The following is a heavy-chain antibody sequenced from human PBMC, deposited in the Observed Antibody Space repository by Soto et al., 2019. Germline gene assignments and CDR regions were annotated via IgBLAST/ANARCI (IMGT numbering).Heavy chain of an antibody. CDR1: GFTFSSYA. Sequence: SLRLSCAASGFTFSSYAMSWVRQVPGKGLEWVSAISGSGGSTYYANSVKGRFTISRDNSKNTLYLQMNSLRAEDTAVYYCAKVGVVVTYYFDYWGQGTLVTVSS. J-gene: IGHJ4*02. D-gene: IGHD3-22*01. V-gene: IGHV3-23*01. CDR2: ISGSGGST. CDR3: AKVGVVVTYYFDY.